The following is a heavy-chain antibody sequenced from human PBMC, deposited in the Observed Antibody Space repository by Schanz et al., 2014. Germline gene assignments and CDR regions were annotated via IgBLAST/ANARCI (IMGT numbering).Heavy chain of an antibody. CDR1: GGSISSGGYY. CDR3: ARGGRDGIRASNYFDS. D-gene: IGHD3-10*01. J-gene: IGHJ4*02. CDR2: IYDGGST. V-gene: IGHV4-31*03. Sequence: QVQLQESGPGLVKPSQTLSLTCTVSGGSISSGGYYWSWIRQHPGKGLEWIGYIYDGGSTNYNPSLKSRVTISVDKSNNEFSLKLSSVTAADTAVYYCARGGRDGIRASNYFDSWGQGTLVVVSS.